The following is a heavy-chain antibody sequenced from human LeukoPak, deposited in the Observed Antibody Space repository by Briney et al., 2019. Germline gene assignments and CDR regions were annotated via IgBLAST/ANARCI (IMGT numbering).Heavy chain of an antibody. J-gene: IGHJ6*03. Sequence: GGSLRLSRAASGVTFSIYGMHSVREAPGKGLEKVALIRYDGSNKYYAYYVKGRFTISRDNSKNTLYLQMNSLRAEDTAVYYCAKLFPNVVPAARTSMDVWGKGTTVTVSS. V-gene: IGHV3-30*02. D-gene: IGHD2-2*01. CDR3: AKLFPNVVPAARTSMDV. CDR2: IRYDGSNK. CDR1: GVTFSIYG.